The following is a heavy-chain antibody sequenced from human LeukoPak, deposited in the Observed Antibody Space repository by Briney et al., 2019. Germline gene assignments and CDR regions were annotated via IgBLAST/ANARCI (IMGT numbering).Heavy chain of an antibody. CDR2: ISYDGSNK. Sequence: GGSLRLSCAASGFTFSSYGMHWVRQAPGKGLEWVAVISYDGSNKYYADSVKGRFTISRDNSKNTLYLQMNSLRAEDTAVYYCARAPYHYYYMDVWGKGTTVTVSS. J-gene: IGHJ6*03. CDR3: ARAPYHYYYMDV. CDR1: GFTFSSYG. V-gene: IGHV3-30*03.